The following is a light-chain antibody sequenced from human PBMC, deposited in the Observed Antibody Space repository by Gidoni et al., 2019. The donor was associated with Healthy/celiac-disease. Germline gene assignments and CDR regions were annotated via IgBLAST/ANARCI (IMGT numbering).Light chain of an antibody. CDR3: QQYYSTPRT. Sequence: CKSSQSVLYSANNNNYLAWYQQKPGQPPKLLIYWASTRESGVPDRFSGSGSGTDFTLTISSLQAEDVAVYYCQQYYSTPRTFXXXTKVEIK. V-gene: IGKV4-1*01. J-gene: IGKJ1*01. CDR1: QSVLYSANNNNY. CDR2: WAS.